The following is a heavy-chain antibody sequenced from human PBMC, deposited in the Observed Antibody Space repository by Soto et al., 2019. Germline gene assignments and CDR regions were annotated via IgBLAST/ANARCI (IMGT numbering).Heavy chain of an antibody. Sequence: SETLSLTCAVYGGSFSGYYWSWIRQPPGKGLEWIGEINHSGSTNYNPSLKSRVTISVDTSKNQFSLKLSSMTAADAAVYYCARGGWLRSRGMVVAATRHYYYGMDVWGQGTTVTVSS. CDR3: ARGGWLRSRGMVVAATRHYYYGMDV. D-gene: IGHD2-15*01. V-gene: IGHV4-34*01. J-gene: IGHJ6*02. CDR1: GGSFSGYY. CDR2: INHSGST.